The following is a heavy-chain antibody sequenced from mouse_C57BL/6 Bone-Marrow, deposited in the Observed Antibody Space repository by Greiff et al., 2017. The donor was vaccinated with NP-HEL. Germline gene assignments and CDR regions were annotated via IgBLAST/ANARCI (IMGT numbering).Heavy chain of an antibody. D-gene: IGHD1-1*01. J-gene: IGHJ2*01. V-gene: IGHV1-55*01. CDR3: VYYGSSPFDY. CDR2: IYPGSGST. Sequence: VQLQESGAELVKPGASVKMSCKASGYTFTSYWITWVKQRPGQGLEWIGDIYPGSGSTNYNEKFKSKATLTVDTSSSTAYMQLSSLTSEDSAVYYCVYYGSSPFDYWGQGTTLTVSS. CDR1: GYTFTSYW.